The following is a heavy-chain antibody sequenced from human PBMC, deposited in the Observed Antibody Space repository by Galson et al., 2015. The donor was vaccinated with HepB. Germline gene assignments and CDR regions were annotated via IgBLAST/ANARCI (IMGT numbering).Heavy chain of an antibody. Sequence: SLRLSCAASGFTFSSYSMNWVRQAPGKGLEWVSSISSSSSYIYYADSVKGRFTISRDNAKNSLYLQMNSLRAEDTAVYYCARVSYDFWSGYSSDYWGQGTLVTVSS. D-gene: IGHD3-3*01. CDR2: ISSSSSYI. CDR1: GFTFSSYS. J-gene: IGHJ4*02. CDR3: ARVSYDFWSGYSSDY. V-gene: IGHV3-21*01.